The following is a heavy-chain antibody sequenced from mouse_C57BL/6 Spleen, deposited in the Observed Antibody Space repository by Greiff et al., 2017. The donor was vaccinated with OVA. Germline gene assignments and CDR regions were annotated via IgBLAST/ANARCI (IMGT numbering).Heavy chain of an antibody. CDR3: ARDRQLGRGYAMDY. CDR2: INYDGSST. Sequence: EVQRVESEGGLVQPGSSMKLSCTASGFTFSDYYMAWVRQVPEKGLEWVANINYDGSSTYYLDSLKSRFIISRDNAKNILYLQMSSLKSEDTATYYCARDRQLGRGYAMDYWGQGTSVTVSS. V-gene: IGHV5-16*01. D-gene: IGHD4-1*02. J-gene: IGHJ4*01. CDR1: GFTFSDYY.